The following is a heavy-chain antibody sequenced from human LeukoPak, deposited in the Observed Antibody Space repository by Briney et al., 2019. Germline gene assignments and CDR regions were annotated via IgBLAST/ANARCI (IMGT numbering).Heavy chain of an antibody. V-gene: IGHV3-15*01. CDR1: GFTFAW. CDR3: TTGTGGFTFGY. J-gene: IGHJ4*02. CDR2: IKSKTDGGTT. Sequence: GGSLRLSCSASGFTFAWMSWVRQAPGKGLERVGRIKSKTDGGTTDFAALVKGRFTISRDDSKNTVYLQMNGLKNEDTAVYYCTTGTGGFTFGYWGQGTLVTVSS. D-gene: IGHD1-26*01.